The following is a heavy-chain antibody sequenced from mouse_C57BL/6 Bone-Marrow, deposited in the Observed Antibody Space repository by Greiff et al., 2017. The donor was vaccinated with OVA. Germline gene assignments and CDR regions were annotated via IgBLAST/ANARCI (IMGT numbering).Heavy chain of an antibody. CDR3: TRGGSSYSDY. CDR2: IDPETGGT. CDR1: GYTFTDYE. J-gene: IGHJ2*01. D-gene: IGHD1-1*01. Sequence: QVQLKESGAELVRPGASVTLSCKASGYTFTDYEMHWVKQTPVHGLEWIGAIDPETGGTAYNQKFMGKAILTADKSSSTAYMELRSLTSEDSAVYYCTRGGSSYSDYWGQGTTLTVSS. V-gene: IGHV1-15*01.